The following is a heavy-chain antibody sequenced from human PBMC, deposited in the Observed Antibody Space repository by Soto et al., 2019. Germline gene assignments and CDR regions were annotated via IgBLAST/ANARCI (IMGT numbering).Heavy chain of an antibody. V-gene: IGHV3-74*01. CDR2: INPDGGST. D-gene: IGHD3-10*01. CDR1: GFTFSTYW. CDR3: AKDLGGFRASGSYFDY. Sequence: GGSLRLSCAASGFTFSTYWMHWVRQAPGKGLVWVSRINPDGGSTYYADSVKGRLTISRDNSKNTLYLHMNSLRAEDTAVYYCAKDLGGFRASGSYFDYWGQGALVTVSS. J-gene: IGHJ4*02.